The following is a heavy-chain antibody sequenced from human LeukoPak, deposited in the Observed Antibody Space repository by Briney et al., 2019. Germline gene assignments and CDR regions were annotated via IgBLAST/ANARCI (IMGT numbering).Heavy chain of an antibody. Sequence: PGGSLGLSCAASGFTFSSYGMHWVRQAPGKGLEWVAFIRYDGSNKYYADSVKGRFTISRDNSKNTLYLQMNSLRAEDTAVYYCANEDDTAIPYYFDYWGQGTLVTVSS. V-gene: IGHV3-30*02. CDR2: IRYDGSNK. D-gene: IGHD5-18*01. J-gene: IGHJ4*02. CDR3: ANEDDTAIPYYFDY. CDR1: GFTFSSYG.